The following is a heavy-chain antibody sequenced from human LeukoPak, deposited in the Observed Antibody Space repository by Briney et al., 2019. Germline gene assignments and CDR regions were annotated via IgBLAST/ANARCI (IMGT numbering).Heavy chain of an antibody. CDR1: GGSISSSSYK. J-gene: IGHJ4*02. CDR2: IYDSGST. Sequence: SETLSLTCTVSGGSISSSSYKWGWMRQPPGKGLEWIGSIYDSGSTYYNPSLKSRVTISVDTSKNQFSLKLSSVTAADTAVYYCATLHSGSYYFDYWGQGTLVTVSS. V-gene: IGHV4-39*07. D-gene: IGHD1-26*01. CDR3: ATLHSGSYYFDY.